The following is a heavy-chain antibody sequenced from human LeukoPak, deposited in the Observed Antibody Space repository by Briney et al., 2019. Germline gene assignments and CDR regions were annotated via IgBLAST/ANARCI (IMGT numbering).Heavy chain of an antibody. Sequence: ASVKVSCKASGGTFSSYAISWVRQAPGQVLEWMGGIIPIFGTANYAQKFQGRVTITTDESTSTAYMELSSLRSEDTAVYYCASRKYSGSYYGRRGLDYWGQGTLVTVSS. V-gene: IGHV1-69*05. J-gene: IGHJ4*02. CDR1: GGTFSSYA. D-gene: IGHD1-26*01. CDR3: ASRKYSGSYYGRRGLDY. CDR2: IIPIFGTA.